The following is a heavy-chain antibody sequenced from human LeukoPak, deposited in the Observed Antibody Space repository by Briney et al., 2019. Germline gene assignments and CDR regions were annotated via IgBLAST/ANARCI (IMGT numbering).Heavy chain of an antibody. CDR1: GCTFSSYG. CDR3: ARGPKSYYYDSSGYYPTYYYYGMDV. D-gene: IGHD3-22*01. J-gene: IGHJ6*02. Sequence: PGGSLRLSCAASGCTFSSYGMHWVRQAPGKGLEWVAVISYDGSNKYYADSVKGRFTISRDNSKNTLYLQMNSLRAEDTAVYYCARGPKSYYYDSSGYYPTYYYYGMDVWGQGTTVTVSS. V-gene: IGHV3-30*03. CDR2: ISYDGSNK.